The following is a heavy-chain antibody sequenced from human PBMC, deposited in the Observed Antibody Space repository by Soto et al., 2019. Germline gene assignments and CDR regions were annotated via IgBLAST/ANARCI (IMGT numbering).Heavy chain of an antibody. J-gene: IGHJ6*02. Sequence: QVQLVQSGAEVKKPGSSVKVSCKASGGTFSNYAISWVRQAPGQGLEWMGGIIPIFGTTYYAQKFQGRVTIIADESTTTAELELSSLRSEDTAMYYCARVEAVAGIYNYHGLDVWGQGTAVSVSS. CDR1: GGTFSNYA. D-gene: IGHD6-19*01. CDR3: ARVEAVAGIYNYHGLDV. V-gene: IGHV1-69*12. CDR2: IIPIFGTT.